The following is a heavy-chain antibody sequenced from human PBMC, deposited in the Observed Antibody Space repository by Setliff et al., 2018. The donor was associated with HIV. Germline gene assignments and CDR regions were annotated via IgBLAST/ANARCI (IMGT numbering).Heavy chain of an antibody. V-gene: IGHV1-3*01. CDR2: INACKGNT. J-gene: IGHJ6*02. D-gene: IGHD6-19*01. CDR1: GYTFTSYA. Sequence: ASVKVSCKASGYTFTSYAMRWVRQAPGQRLEWMGWINACKGNTKYSQKLQGRVTITRDTSASTAYMERSSLRSEETAVYYCARLNRWSIAVAGTHLYYYGRDVWGQGTTVTVSS. CDR3: ARLNRWSIAVAGTHLYYYGRDV.